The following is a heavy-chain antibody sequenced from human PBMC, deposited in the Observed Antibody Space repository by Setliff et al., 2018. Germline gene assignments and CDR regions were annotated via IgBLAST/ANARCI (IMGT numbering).Heavy chain of an antibody. V-gene: IGHV4-38-2*02. Sequence: SETLSLTCTVSGYSISSGYIWGWIRQPPGKGLEWVGNIGHTGSINYNPSLKSRLTISRDTSKNQVSLKLNSVTATDTVVYYCARDLGHGGDSDYWGQGILVTSPQ. CDR1: GYSISSGYI. CDR3: ARDLGHGGDSDY. D-gene: IGHD2-21*02. CDR2: IGHTGSI. J-gene: IGHJ4*02.